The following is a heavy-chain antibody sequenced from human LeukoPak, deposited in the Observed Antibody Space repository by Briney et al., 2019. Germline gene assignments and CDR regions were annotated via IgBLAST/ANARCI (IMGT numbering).Heavy chain of an antibody. J-gene: IGHJ4*02. CDR2: ISGSGGST. CDR1: GFTFSSYA. CDR3: AKDRAGLGHFDY. V-gene: IGHV3-23*01. Sequence: GGSLRLSCAASGFTFSSYAMSWVRQAPGKGLEWVSSISGSGGSTYYADSVKGRFTISRDNSKNTLYLQMNSLRAEDTAVYYCAKDRAGLGHFDYWGQGTLVTVSS. D-gene: IGHD6-19*01.